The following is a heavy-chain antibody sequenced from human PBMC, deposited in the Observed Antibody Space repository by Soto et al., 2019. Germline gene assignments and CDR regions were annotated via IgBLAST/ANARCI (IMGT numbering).Heavy chain of an antibody. CDR2: ISAYNGNT. Sequence: ASVKVSCKASGYTFTSYGISWVRQAPGQGLEWMGWISAYNGNTNYAQKLQGRVTMTTDTSTSTAYMELRSLRSDDTAVYYCARVPLRLGELSLGMDVWGQGTTVTVSS. J-gene: IGHJ6*02. V-gene: IGHV1-18*04. CDR3: ARVPLRLGELSLGMDV. D-gene: IGHD3-16*02. CDR1: GYTFTSYG.